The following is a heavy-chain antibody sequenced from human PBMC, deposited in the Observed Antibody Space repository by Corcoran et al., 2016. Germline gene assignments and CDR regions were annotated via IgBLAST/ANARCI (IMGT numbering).Heavy chain of an antibody. CDR3: ARPLHCSGTTCTGPLNY. J-gene: IGHJ4*02. CDR2: INHSGST. V-gene: IGHV4-34*01. Sequence: QVQLQQWGAGLLKPSETLSLTCAVYGGSLSGYYWTWIRQPPGKGLEWIGEINHSGSTNYNASLKSRVTISVYTSKNQISLKLSSVTAADAAMYYCARPLHCSGTTCTGPLNYWGQGTLVTVSS. CDR1: GGSLSGYY. D-gene: IGHD2-2*01.